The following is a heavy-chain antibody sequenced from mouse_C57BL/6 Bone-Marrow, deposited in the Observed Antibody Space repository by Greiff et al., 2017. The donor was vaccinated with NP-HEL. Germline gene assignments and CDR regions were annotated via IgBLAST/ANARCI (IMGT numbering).Heavy chain of an antibody. CDR1: GYAFSSSW. D-gene: IGHD2-5*01. CDR3: ARSRDSTLDY. CDR2: IYPGDGDT. J-gene: IGHJ2*01. Sequence: VKLQESGPELVKPGASVKISCKASGYAFSSSWMNWVKQRPGKGLEWIGRIYPGDGDTNYNGKFKGKATLTADKSSSTAYMQLSSLTSEDSAVYFCARSRDSTLDYWGQGTTLTVSS. V-gene: IGHV1-82*01.